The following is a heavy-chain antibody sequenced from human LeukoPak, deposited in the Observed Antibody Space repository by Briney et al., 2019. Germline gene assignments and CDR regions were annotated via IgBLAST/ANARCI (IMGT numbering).Heavy chain of an antibody. D-gene: IGHD6-6*01. CDR3: ARDGIAARRSLGDFQH. J-gene: IGHJ1*01. V-gene: IGHV1-46*01. CDR2: INPSGGST. CDR1: GYTFTGYY. Sequence: ASVKVSCKASGYTFTGYYMHWVRQAPGQGLEWMGIINPSGGSTSYAQKFQGRVTMTRDTSTSTVYMELSSLRSEDTAVYYCARDGIAARRSLGDFQHWGQGTLVTVSS.